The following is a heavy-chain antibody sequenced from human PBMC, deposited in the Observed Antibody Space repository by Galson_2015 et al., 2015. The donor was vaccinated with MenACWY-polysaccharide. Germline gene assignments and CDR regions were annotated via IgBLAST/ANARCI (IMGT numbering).Heavy chain of an antibody. CDR3: ARFPHDVWTGYYPYLYFDL. D-gene: IGHD3/OR15-3a*01. CDR2: IKQDGGEI. V-gene: IGHV3-7*01. J-gene: IGHJ2*01. Sequence: SLRLSCAASGFSFSHYWMCWVRQAPGKGLQWVSNIKQDGGEIYYVDSVKGRFSISRDHAKNLLHLHMDILRPEDTAVFYCARFPHDVWTGYYPYLYFDLWGRGTLVTVSS. CDR1: GFSFSHYW.